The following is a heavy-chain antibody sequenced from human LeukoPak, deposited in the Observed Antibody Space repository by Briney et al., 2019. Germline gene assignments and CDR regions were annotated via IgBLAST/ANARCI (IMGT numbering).Heavy chain of an antibody. CDR2: IKDEGSEK. J-gene: IGHJ4*02. CDR1: GFTFTSHW. CDR3: AGALRPLDY. Sequence: GSLRLSCAASGFTFTSHWMTWVRQAPGKGLEWVANIKDEGSEKYYVDSVKGRFTISRDNAKNSLYLQMNSLRDEDTAVYYCAGALRPLDYWGQGALVTVSS. V-gene: IGHV3-7*03. D-gene: IGHD3-16*01.